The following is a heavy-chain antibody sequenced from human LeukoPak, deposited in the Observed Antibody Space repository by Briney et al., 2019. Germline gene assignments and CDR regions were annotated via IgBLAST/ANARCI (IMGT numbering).Heavy chain of an antibody. CDR2: ISGSGDNT. CDR1: GFTFSSYG. J-gene: IGHJ4*02. D-gene: IGHD6-19*01. CDR3: AKRSGYTTGWFFDF. Sequence: GGSLRLSCAASGFTFSSYGMNWVRQAPGKGLEWVSSISGSGDNTYYAESVKGRFTISRDNSKNTLFLQMNSLRAEDTAVFYCAKRSGYTTGWFFDFWGQGTLVTVSS. V-gene: IGHV3-23*01.